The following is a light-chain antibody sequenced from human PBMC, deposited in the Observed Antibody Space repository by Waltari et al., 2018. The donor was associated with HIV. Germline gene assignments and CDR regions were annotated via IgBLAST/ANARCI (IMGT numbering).Light chain of an antibody. V-gene: IGLV2-14*01. CDR3: SSYRSSSTPLWV. Sequence: QSALTQPASVSGSPGQSITISCTGTSSDVGSYNYVHWYQQHPDKAPKLMIYEVSNRPSGVSNRFSGSKSDNTASLTISGLQAEDEADYYCSSYRSSSTPLWVFGGGTKLTVL. CDR2: EVS. J-gene: IGLJ3*02. CDR1: SSDVGSYNY.